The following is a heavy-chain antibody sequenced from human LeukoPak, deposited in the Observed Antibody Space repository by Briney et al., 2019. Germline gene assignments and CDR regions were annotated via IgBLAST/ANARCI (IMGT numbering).Heavy chain of an antibody. CDR2: IQQDGTEE. CDR1: GFTFSSYG. V-gene: IGHV3-7*01. D-gene: IGHD3-10*01. CDR3: AKVAKYYYGSETYYFFEH. J-gene: IGHJ4*02. Sequence: GGSLRLSCAASGFTFSSYGMTWVRLAPGKGLEWVANIQQDGTEEYYVDSVKGRFTISRDNAKNSLYLQMNSLRVEDTAVYYCAKVAKYYYGSETYYFFEHWGQGTPVTASS.